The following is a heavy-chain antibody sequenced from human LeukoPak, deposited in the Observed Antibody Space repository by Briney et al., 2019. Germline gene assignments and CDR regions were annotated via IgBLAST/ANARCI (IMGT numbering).Heavy chain of an antibody. CDR3: AKDRRGLREPYYFDY. CDR1: GFTFSSYG. V-gene: IGHV3-30*02. Sequence: GGSLRLSCAASGFTFSSYGMHWVRQAPGKGLEWVAFIRYDGSNKYYADSVKGRFTISRDNSKNTLYLQMNSLRAEDTAVYYCAKDRRGLREPYYFDYWGQGTLVTVSS. D-gene: IGHD3-16*01. J-gene: IGHJ4*02. CDR2: IRYDGSNK.